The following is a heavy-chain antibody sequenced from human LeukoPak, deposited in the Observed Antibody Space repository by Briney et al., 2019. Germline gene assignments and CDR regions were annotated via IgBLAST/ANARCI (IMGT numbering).Heavy chain of an antibody. CDR2: ISAYNGNT. CDR1: GYTFTSYG. Sequence: ASVKVSCKASGYTFTSYGISWVRQAPGQGLEWMGWISAYNGNTNYAQKLQGRVTMTTDTSTSTAYMELRSLRSDDTAVYYCARAAAMTDYDFWSGYHLYFDYWGQGTLVTVSS. V-gene: IGHV1-18*01. J-gene: IGHJ4*02. CDR3: ARAAAMTDYDFWSGYHLYFDY. D-gene: IGHD3-3*01.